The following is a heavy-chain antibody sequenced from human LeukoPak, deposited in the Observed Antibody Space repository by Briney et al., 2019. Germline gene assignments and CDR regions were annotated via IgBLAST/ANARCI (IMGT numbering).Heavy chain of an antibody. J-gene: IGHJ5*02. Sequence: SETLPLTCAVSGGSISSGGFSWSWIRQPPGKGLEWIGYIYHSGSTYYNPSLKSRVTISVDRSKNQFSLKLSSVTAADTAVYYCARDVDNYGSGSQNWFDPWGQGTLVTVSS. CDR3: ARDVDNYGSGSQNWFDP. CDR2: IYHSGST. V-gene: IGHV4-30-2*01. CDR1: GGSISSGGFS. D-gene: IGHD3-10*01.